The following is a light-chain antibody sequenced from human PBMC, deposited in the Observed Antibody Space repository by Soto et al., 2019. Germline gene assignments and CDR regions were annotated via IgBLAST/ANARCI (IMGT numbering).Light chain of an antibody. CDR3: SSYTSSETLGLVV. J-gene: IGLJ1*01. CDR1: SSDVGAYNY. Sequence: QSALTQPASVSGSPGQSITISCTGTSSDVGAYNYVSWYQQHPGKAPKLMIYEVSHRPSGVSNRFSGSKSGNTASLTISGLQAEDEADYYCSSYTSSETLGLVVFGTGTKLTVL. CDR2: EVS. V-gene: IGLV2-14*01.